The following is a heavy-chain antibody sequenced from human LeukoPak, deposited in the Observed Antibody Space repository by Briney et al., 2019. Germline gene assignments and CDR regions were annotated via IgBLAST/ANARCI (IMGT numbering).Heavy chain of an antibody. V-gene: IGHV3-9*01. CDR1: GYTFDDYA. CDR3: SRDVWRRVFDYGMDV. Sequence: GRSLRLSCAASGYTFDDYAMHWVRQAPGKGLEWVAGISWNSGNIGYADSVKGRFTISRDNAKNSLYLQMDSLRTDDTALYFCSRDVWRRVFDYGMDVWGQGTTVAVSS. J-gene: IGHJ6*02. CDR2: ISWNSGNI. D-gene: IGHD2-21*01.